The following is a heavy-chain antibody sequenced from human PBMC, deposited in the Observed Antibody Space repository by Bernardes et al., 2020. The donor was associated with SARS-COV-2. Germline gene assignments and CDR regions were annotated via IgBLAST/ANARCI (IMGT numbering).Heavy chain of an antibody. V-gene: IGHV4-59*11. J-gene: IGHJ4*02. CDR1: GGSIRSPY. D-gene: IGHD6-6*01. Sequence: SATLTLTCTVSGGSIRSPYWSWIRQPPGQGLEWIGSIYYSGSTTYNPSLKSRVTLSVDTSKSQFSLKLSSVTAADTAVYYCATESRSSSSFDFDYWGQGTLVTVSS. CDR2: IYYSGST. CDR3: ATESRSSSSFDFDY.